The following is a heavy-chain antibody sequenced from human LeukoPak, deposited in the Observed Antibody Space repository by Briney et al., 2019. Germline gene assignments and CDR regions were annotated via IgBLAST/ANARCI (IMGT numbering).Heavy chain of an antibody. D-gene: IGHD6-13*01. Sequence: ASVKVSCKASGYTFTSYDINWVRQATGQGLEWMGIINPSGGSTSYAQKFQGRVTMTRDTSTSTVYMELSSLRSEDTAVYYCATRISSSWYGYWGQGTLVTVSS. CDR3: ATRISSSWYGY. CDR1: GYTFTSYD. V-gene: IGHV1-46*01. J-gene: IGHJ4*02. CDR2: INPSGGST.